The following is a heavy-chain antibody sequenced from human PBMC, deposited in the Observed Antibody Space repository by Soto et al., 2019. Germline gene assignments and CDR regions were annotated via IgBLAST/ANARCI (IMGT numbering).Heavy chain of an antibody. Sequence: QVQLVQSGAEVKKPGSSVKVSCKASGGTFSSYTISWVRQAPGQGLEWMGRIIPILGIANYAQKFQGRVTITADKSTSTAYMELSSRRSEDTAVYYCASVGYCSGGSCYGVNNYYYMDVWGKGTTVTVSS. CDR3: ASVGYCSGGSCYGVNNYYYMDV. CDR1: GGTFSSYT. V-gene: IGHV1-69*02. CDR2: IIPILGIA. D-gene: IGHD2-15*01. J-gene: IGHJ6*03.